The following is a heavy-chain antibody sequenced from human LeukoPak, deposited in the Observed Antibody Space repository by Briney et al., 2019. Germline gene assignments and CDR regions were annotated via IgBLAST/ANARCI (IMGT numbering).Heavy chain of an antibody. J-gene: IGHJ4*02. CDR3: ARAPPYYDSSGYYFDY. V-gene: IGHV4-34*01. CDR2: IYYSGYT. D-gene: IGHD3-22*01. Sequence: SETLSLTCAVYGGSFSGYYWSWIRQPPGKGLEWIGSIYYSGYTDYNPSLKNRVTISVDTSKNQFSLRLSSVTAADAAVYYCARAPPYYDSSGYYFDYWAQGTLVTVSS. CDR1: GGSFSGYY.